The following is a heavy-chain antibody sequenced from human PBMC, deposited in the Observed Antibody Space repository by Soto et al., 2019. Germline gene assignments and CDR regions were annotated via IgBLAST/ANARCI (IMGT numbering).Heavy chain of an antibody. CDR1: GFTFSSYA. D-gene: IGHD2-2*01. V-gene: IGHV3-23*01. CDR2: ISGSGGST. J-gene: IGHJ3*02. Sequence: EVQLLESGGGLVQPGGSLRLSCAASGFTFSSYAMSWVRQAPGKGLEWVSAISGSGGSTYYADSVKGRFTISRDNSKNTLYLQMHSLRAKDTAVYYCAKDLRKTGYCSSTSCLLYAFDIWGQGTMVTVSS. CDR3: AKDLRKTGYCSSTSCLLYAFDI.